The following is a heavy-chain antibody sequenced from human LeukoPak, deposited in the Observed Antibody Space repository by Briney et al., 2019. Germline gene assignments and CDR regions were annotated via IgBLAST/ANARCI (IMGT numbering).Heavy chain of an antibody. Sequence: PGGSLRLSCAASGFTFSSFGMSWVRQAPGKGLEWVSGISGGGGSTYYADSVKGRFTISRDNSKNTLYLQMNSLRAEDTAVYYCATSRTMDYWGQGTLVTVSS. J-gene: IGHJ4*02. CDR2: ISGGGGST. CDR3: ATSRTMDY. V-gene: IGHV3-23*01. CDR1: GFTFSSFG. D-gene: IGHD1-14*01.